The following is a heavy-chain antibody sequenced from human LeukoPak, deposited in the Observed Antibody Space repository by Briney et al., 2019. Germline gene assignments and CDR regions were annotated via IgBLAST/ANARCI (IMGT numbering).Heavy chain of an antibody. J-gene: IGHJ6*04. CDR1: GYTFTSYY. CDR2: INPSGGST. CDR3: ARGVRYFDWLVVVEFGMDV. D-gene: IGHD3-9*01. V-gene: IGHV1-46*01. Sequence: ASVKVSCKASGYTFTSYYMHRVRQAPGQGLEWKGIINPSGGSTSYAQKFQGRVTMTRDTSTSTVYMELSSLRSEDTAVYYCARGVRYFDWLVVVEFGMDVWGKGTTVTVSS.